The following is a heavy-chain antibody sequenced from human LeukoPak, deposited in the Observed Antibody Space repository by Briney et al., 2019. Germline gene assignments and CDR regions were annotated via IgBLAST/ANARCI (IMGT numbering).Heavy chain of an antibody. D-gene: IGHD6-19*01. J-gene: IGHJ4*02. V-gene: IGHV3-30*04. CDR2: ISYDGKNE. CDR1: GFTFSRYG. CDR3: VRGDPHFSYNNDWYGKKFDY. Sequence: GGSLRLSCAASGFTFSRYGMHWVRQAPGKGLEWVAVISYDGKNETYADSVKGRFTISRDTSRNTLSLQMNSLRTVDTAVYYCVRGDPHFSYNNDWYGKKFDYWGQGTLVTVSS.